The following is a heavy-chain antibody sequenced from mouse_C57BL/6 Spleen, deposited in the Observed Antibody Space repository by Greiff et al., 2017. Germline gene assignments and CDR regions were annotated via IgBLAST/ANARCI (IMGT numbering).Heavy chain of an antibody. Sequence: QVQLQQPGAELVKPGASVKLSCKVSGYTFTSYWMHWVKQRPGQGLEWIGMIHPNSGSTNYNEKFKSKATLTVDKSSSTAYRQLSSLTTEDAAVYYCASGDNYLAWFAYWGQGTLVTVSA. CDR2: IHPNSGST. CDR3: ASGDNYLAWFAY. CDR1: GYTFTSYW. V-gene: IGHV1-64*01. J-gene: IGHJ3*01. D-gene: IGHD1-3*01.